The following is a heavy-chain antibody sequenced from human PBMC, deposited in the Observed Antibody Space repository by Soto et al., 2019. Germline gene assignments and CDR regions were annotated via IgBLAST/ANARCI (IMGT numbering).Heavy chain of an antibody. J-gene: IGHJ4*02. CDR3: AKGARSSSFDS. D-gene: IGHD6-6*01. CDR1: GFPFSSYG. CDR2: IWYDGSNK. V-gene: IGHV3-33*06. Sequence: HPGGSLRLSCAASGFPFSSYGMHWVRQAPGKGLEWVAVIWYDGSNKYYADSVKGRFTISRDNSKNTLYLQMNSLRAEDTALYYCAKGARSSSFDSWGQGTLVTVSS.